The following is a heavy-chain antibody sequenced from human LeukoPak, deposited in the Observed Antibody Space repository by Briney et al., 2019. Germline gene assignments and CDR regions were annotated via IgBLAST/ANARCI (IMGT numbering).Heavy chain of an antibody. CDR2: IRYDGSNK. V-gene: IGHV3-30*02. J-gene: IGHJ4*02. CDR3: AKDRGIFGVVTNYFDY. Sequence: GGSLRLSCAASGFTFRSYGMHWVRQAPGKGLEWVAFIRYDGSNKNYGDSVKCRFTISRDNSKNTLYLQMNSLRAEDTAVYYCAKDRGIFGVVTNYFDYWGQGTLVTVSS. CDR1: GFTFRSYG. D-gene: IGHD3-3*01.